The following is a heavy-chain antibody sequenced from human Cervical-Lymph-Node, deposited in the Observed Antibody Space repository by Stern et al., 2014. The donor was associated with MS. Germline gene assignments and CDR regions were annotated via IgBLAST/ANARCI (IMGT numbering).Heavy chain of an antibody. J-gene: IGHJ6*02. CDR2: IYYRGRT. Sequence: QLQLQESGPGLVKPSETLSLTCTVSGGSMYSYYWSWIRQPPGKALEWIGSIYYRGRTEYNPSLRGRVTISVDTSQTQFSLQLSSVTAADSAVYYCARDGQSRGNYYYGMDVWGPGTTVSVSS. CDR1: GGSMYSYY. D-gene: IGHD6-25*01. CDR3: ARDGQSRGNYYYGMDV. V-gene: IGHV4-59*01.